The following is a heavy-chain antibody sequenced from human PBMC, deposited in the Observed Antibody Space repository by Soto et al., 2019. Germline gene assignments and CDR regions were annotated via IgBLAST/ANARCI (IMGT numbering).Heavy chain of an antibody. Sequence: QVQLVQSGAEVKKPGASVKVSCRASGYTFTNYEINWVRQASGQGLEWMGWMNPKSGKTAFAQKFQGRVTTTRNTDIRKAYMDLSSLRPDDMAVYHCTIDPGIAVAGKFYVYVMDVWGQGTTVTVSS. V-gene: IGHV1-8*01. D-gene: IGHD6-19*01. CDR2: MNPKSGKT. CDR1: GYTFTNYE. J-gene: IGHJ6*02. CDR3: TIDPGIAVAGKFYVYVMDV.